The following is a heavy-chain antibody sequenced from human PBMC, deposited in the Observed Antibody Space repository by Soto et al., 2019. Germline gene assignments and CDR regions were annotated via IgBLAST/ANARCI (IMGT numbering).Heavy chain of an antibody. CDR2: IYTSGST. J-gene: IGHJ5*02. CDR1: GGSISSYY. Sequence: PSETLSLTCTVSGGSISSYYWSWIRQPAGKGLEWIGRIYTSGSTNYNPSLKSRVTMSVDTSKNQFSLKLSSVTAADTAVYYCARDRGRDYDYVWGSYKSGWFDPWGQGTLVPVSS. D-gene: IGHD3-16*01. CDR3: ARDRGRDYDYVWGSYKSGWFDP. V-gene: IGHV4-4*07.